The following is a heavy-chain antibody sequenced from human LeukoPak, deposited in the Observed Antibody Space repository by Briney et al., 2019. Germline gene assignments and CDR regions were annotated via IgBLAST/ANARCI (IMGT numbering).Heavy chain of an antibody. CDR3: ARESTSIFDY. CDR2: TDNRSNSYN. V-gene: IGHV6-1*01. CDR1: GYTFSSNSTA. Sequence: QTLSLTRAISGYTFSSNSTAWDCLAQAPSRGLEWPVRTDNRSNSYNDYAVSLKSRITITRDASKNQFSLQLNSVTPEDTAVYYCARESTSIFDYWGQGTLVTVSS. J-gene: IGHJ4*02.